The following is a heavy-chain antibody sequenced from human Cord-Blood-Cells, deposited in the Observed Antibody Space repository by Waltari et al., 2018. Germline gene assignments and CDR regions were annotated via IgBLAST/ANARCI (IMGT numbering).Heavy chain of an antibody. D-gene: IGHD6-13*01. CDR2: INHSGST. Sequence: QVQLQQWGAGLLKPSETLSLTCAVYGGSFSGYYWSWIRQPPGKGLEWIGEINHSGSTNYNPSLKSRVTISVDTSKNQFSLKLGSVTAADTAVYYCARGSSSWYFDYWGQGTLVTVSS. CDR1: GGSFSGYY. V-gene: IGHV4-34*01. CDR3: ARGSSSWYFDY. J-gene: IGHJ4*02.